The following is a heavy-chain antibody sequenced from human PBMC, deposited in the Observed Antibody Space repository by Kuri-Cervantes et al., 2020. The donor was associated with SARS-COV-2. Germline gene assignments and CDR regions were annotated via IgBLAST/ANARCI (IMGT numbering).Heavy chain of an antibody. CDR2: IYHSGST. J-gene: IGHJ6*03. CDR1: GGSISSGGYY. V-gene: IGHV4-30-2*01. Sequence: SEALSLTCTVSGGSISSGGYYGSWIRQPPGKGLEWIGYIYHSGSTYYNPSLKSRVTISVDRSKNQFSLKLSSVTAADTAVYYCAGPNYDFWSGYYTGNYYYYMDVWGKGTTVTVSS. D-gene: IGHD3-3*01. CDR3: AGPNYDFWSGYYTGNYYYYMDV.